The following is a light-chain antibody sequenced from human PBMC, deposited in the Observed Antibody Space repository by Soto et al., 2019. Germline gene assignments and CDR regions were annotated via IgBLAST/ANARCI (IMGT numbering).Light chain of an antibody. CDR2: AAS. V-gene: IGKV1-6*01. J-gene: IGKJ4*02. CDR1: QNINNW. CDR3: LQDYNYPPT. Sequence: IQITQSPSTLSAAVGDRVTSTFLASQNINNWLAWYQQKPGKAPNLLIYAASSLQSGVPSRFSGSGSGTDFTLTFSSLQPEDCTTYYCLQDYNYPPTFRAGTKVDIK.